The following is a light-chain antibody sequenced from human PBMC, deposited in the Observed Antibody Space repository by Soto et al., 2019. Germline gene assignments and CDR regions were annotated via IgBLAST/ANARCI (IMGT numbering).Light chain of an antibody. Sequence: IQVTQSPSSLSASVGDRVTITCRTSQGIRSALGWYQQKPGKVPKLLIYDASNLETGVPSRFSGSGSGTDFTFTISSLQPEDIATYYCQQYDNLPLTFGGGTKVDI. CDR2: DAS. V-gene: IGKV1-33*01. J-gene: IGKJ4*01. CDR3: QQYDNLPLT. CDR1: QGIRSA.